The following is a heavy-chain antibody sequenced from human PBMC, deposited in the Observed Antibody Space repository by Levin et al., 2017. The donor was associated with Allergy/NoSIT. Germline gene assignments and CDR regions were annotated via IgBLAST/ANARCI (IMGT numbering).Heavy chain of an antibody. CDR1: GFTFSSYV. Sequence: ESLKISCAASGFTFSSYVMIWVRQAPGKGLEWVSAISGGGGSTYYADSVKGRFTISRDNSQNTLYLQINSLRAEDTAVYYCARPIAASRYYFDCWGQGTLVTVSS. J-gene: IGHJ4*02. CDR2: ISGGGGST. CDR3: ARPIAASRYYFDC. V-gene: IGHV3-23*01.